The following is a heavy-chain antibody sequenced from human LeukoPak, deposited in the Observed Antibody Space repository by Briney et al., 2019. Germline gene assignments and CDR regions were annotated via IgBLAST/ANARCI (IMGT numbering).Heavy chain of an antibody. Sequence: ASVKVSCKASGYTFTGYYMHWVRQAPGQGLEWMGWIYPNSGGTNYAQKFQGRVTMTRDTSISTAYMELSRLRSDDTAVYYCAREREYYDSSGYYRWFDPWGQGTLVTVSS. J-gene: IGHJ5*02. CDR2: IYPNSGGT. CDR1: GYTFTGYY. V-gene: IGHV1-2*02. CDR3: AREREYYDSSGYYRWFDP. D-gene: IGHD3-22*01.